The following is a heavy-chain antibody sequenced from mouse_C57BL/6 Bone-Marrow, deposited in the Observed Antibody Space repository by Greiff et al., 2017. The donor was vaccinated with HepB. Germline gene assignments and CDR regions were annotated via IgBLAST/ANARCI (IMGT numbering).Heavy chain of an antibody. D-gene: IGHD4-1*01. V-gene: IGHV7-1*01. Sequence: EVKLMESGGGLVQSGRSLRLSCATSGFTFSDFYMEWVRQAPGKGLEWIAASRNKANDYTTEYSASVKGRFIVSRDTSQSILYLQMNALRAEDTAIYYCARAVSNWGDYFDYWGQGTTLTVSS. J-gene: IGHJ2*01. CDR1: GFTFSDFY. CDR2: SRNKANDYTT. CDR3: ARAVSNWGDYFDY.